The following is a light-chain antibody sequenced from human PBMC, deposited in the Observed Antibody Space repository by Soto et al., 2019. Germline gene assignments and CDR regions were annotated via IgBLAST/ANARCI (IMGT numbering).Light chain of an antibody. CDR3: QQYTNWPRT. CDR2: GAS. J-gene: IGKJ1*01. V-gene: IGKV3-15*01. CDR1: ESISNN. Sequence: EIVMTQSPGTLPVSPGEGVTLSCRASESISNNLAWYQQRPGQAPRLLIYGASARATGIPDRFSASGSGTEFTLTISSLQSEDFAIYHCQQYTNWPRTFGLGTKVDIK.